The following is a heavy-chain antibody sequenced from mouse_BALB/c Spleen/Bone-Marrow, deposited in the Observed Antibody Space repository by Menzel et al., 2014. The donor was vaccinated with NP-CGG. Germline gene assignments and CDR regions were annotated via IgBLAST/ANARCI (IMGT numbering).Heavy chain of an antibody. J-gene: IGHJ3*01. Sequence: VQLKESGPELEKPGASVKISCKASGYSFTGYNMNWVKQSNGKSLEWSGNIDPYYGGTSYNQKFKGKATLTVDKSSSTDYMQHKSLTSEDSAVYCCASNMITPFAYWGQRTLVTVSA. CDR1: GYSFTGYN. CDR3: ASNMITPFAY. CDR2: IDPYYGGT. D-gene: IGHD2-4*01. V-gene: IGHV1-39*01.